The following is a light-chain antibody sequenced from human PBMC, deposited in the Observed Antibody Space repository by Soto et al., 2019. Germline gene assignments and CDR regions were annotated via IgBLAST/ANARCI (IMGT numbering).Light chain of an antibody. CDR1: ESVTSTY. V-gene: IGKV3-20*01. J-gene: IGKJ2*01. CDR2: DAS. Sequence: EIVLTQSPGTLSLSPGERATLSCRTSESVTSTYLAWYQQKPGQPPRLLIYDASSRATGIPDRFSGSGSGTDFTLPISRLEHEDFAVYYCQVFGSSPRYTFGRGTKLEIK. CDR3: QVFGSSPRYT.